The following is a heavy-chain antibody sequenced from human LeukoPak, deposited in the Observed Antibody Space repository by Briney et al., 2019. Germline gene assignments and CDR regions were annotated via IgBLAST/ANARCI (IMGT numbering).Heavy chain of an antibody. CDR2: ISGSGGTT. D-gene: IGHD4-17*01. CDR1: GFTFSSYA. Sequence: AGSLRLSCAASGFTFSSYAMSWVRHAPGKGLEWGSAISGSGGTTYYADSVKGRFTISRDNSKNTLYLQMNSLRAEDTAVYYCAIPGDHGDYFDYWGQGTLVTVSS. V-gene: IGHV3-23*01. J-gene: IGHJ4*02. CDR3: AIPGDHGDYFDY.